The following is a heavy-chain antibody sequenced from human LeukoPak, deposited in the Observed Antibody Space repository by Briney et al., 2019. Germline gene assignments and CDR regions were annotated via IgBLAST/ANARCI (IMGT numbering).Heavy chain of an antibody. CDR2: IYHSGST. J-gene: IGHJ3*02. D-gene: IGHD6-19*01. CDR3: ARDRYSSGWSRAFDI. V-gene: IGHV4-38-2*02. CDR1: GYSISSGYY. Sequence: PSETLSLTCTVSGYSISSGYYWGWIRQPPGKGLEWIGSIYHSGSTYYNPSLKSRVTISVDTSKNQFSPKLSSVTAADTAVYYCARDRYSSGWSRAFDIWGQGTMVTVSS.